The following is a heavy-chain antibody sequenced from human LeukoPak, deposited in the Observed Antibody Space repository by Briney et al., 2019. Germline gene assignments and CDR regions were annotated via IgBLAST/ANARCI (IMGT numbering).Heavy chain of an antibody. CDR1: GGTFSSYA. J-gene: IGHJ4*02. D-gene: IGHD4-11*01. V-gene: IGHV1-2*02. CDR2: INPNSGGT. CDR3: ARSTGHYFDN. Sequence: GSSVKVSCKASGGTFSSYAISWVRQAPGQGLEWMGWINPNSGGTNYAEKFQGRVTMTRDTSISTAYVELSGLRSDDTAVYYCARSTGHYFDNWGQGTLVTVSS.